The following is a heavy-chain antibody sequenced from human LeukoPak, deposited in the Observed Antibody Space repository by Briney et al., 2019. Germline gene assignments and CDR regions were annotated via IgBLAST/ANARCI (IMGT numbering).Heavy chain of an antibody. Sequence: PGGSLRLSCAASGFTFSSYGMHWVRQAPGKGLEWVAVISYDGSNKYYADSVKGRLTISRDNSKNTLYLQMNSLRAEDTAVYYCAKDLGIWGSYRSPQFDYWGQGTLVTVSS. CDR3: AKDLGIWGSYRSPQFDY. D-gene: IGHD3-16*02. V-gene: IGHV3-30*18. J-gene: IGHJ4*02. CDR2: ISYDGSNK. CDR1: GFTFSSYG.